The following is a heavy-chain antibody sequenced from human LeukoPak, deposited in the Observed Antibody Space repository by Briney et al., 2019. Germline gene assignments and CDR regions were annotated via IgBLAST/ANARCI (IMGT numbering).Heavy chain of an antibody. CDR1: GGSISSGDYY. CDR3: AKDLVVGEYYFDY. CDR2: IYYSGST. J-gene: IGHJ4*02. D-gene: IGHD2-2*01. V-gene: IGHV4-30-4*01. Sequence: SETLSLTCTVSGGSISSGDYYWSWIRQPPGKGLEWIGYIYYSGSTYYNPSLKSRVTISVDTSKNQFSLKLSSVTAADTAVYYCAKDLVVGEYYFDYWGQGTLVTVSS.